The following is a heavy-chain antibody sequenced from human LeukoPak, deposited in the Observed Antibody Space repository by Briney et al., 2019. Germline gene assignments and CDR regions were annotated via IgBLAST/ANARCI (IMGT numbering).Heavy chain of an antibody. CDR3: ASFGISWRSSF. J-gene: IGHJ4*02. CDR2: ISDDGSYT. V-gene: IGHV3-74*01. D-gene: IGHD2-21*01. Sequence: GGSLRLSCAASGFSFSSHWVHWVRQAPGKGLVWVSRISDDGSYTSNVDSVKGRFTISRDNVNNMLYLHMNSLRAEDTAVYYCASFGISWRSSFWGQGTLVTVSS. CDR1: GFSFSSHW.